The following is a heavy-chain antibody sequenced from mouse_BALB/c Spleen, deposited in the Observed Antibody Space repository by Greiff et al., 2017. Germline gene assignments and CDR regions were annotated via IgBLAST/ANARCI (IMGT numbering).Heavy chain of an antibody. CDR3: ARDYDGFAY. J-gene: IGHJ3*01. CDR2: ISSGGSYT. D-gene: IGHD1-1*01. Sequence: EVMLVESGGGLVKPGGSLKLSCAASGFTFSSYAMSWVRQTPEKRLEWVATISSGGSYTYYPDSVKGRFTISRDNAKNTLYLQMSSLRSEDTAMYYCARDYDGFAYWGQGTLVTVSA. V-gene: IGHV5-9-1*01. CDR1: GFTFSSYA.